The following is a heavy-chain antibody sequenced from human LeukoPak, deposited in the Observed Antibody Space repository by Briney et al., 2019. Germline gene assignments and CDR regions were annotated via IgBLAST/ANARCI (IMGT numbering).Heavy chain of an antibody. D-gene: IGHD3-22*01. V-gene: IGHV3-30*02. CDR1: GFTFSAYD. CDR2: IRYDGSNK. J-gene: IGHJ4*02. Sequence: PGGSLRLSCAASGFTFSAYDMNWVRQAPGKGLEWVAFIRYDGSNKYYADSVKGRFTVSRDNSKNTLYLQMNNLRAEDTAVYYCAKDFSVYFHDSRVLDYWGQGTLVTVSS. CDR3: AKDFSVYFHDSRVLDY.